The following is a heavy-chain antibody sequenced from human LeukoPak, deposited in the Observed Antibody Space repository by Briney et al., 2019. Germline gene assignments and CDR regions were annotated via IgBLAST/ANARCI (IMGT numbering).Heavy chain of an antibody. CDR3: AKSRGYSYGYPFDY. J-gene: IGHJ4*02. CDR2: IRYDGSNK. D-gene: IGHD5-18*01. Sequence: PGGSLRLSCAASGFPFSSYGMHWVRQAPGKGLEWVAFIRYDGSNKYYADSVKGRFTISRDNSKNTLYLQMNSLRAEDTAVYYCAKSRGYSYGYPFDYWGQGTLSPSPQ. CDR1: GFPFSSYG. V-gene: IGHV3-30*02.